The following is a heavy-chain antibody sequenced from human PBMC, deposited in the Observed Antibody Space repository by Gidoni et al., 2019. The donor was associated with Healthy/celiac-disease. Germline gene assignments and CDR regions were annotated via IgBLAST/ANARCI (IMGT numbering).Heavy chain of an antibody. V-gene: IGHV1-2*02. Sequence: QVQLVQSGGAVTKPGAYVKGSCQALGYTFTGYYMHWVRQAPGQGLEWMGWINPNSGGTNYAQKFQGRVTMTRDTSISTAYMGLSRLRSDDTAVYYCARALELTIDYWGQGTLVTVSS. CDR2: INPNSGGT. CDR1: GYTFTGYY. D-gene: IGHD1-7*01. J-gene: IGHJ4*02. CDR3: ARALELTIDY.